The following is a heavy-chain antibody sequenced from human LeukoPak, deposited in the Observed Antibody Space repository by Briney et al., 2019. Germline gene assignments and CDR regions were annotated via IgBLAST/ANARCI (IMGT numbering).Heavy chain of an antibody. J-gene: IGHJ3*02. CDR3: ARSQRPGYSSSWYLGAGFDI. CDR2: INPKTGDA. V-gene: IGHV1-2*02. D-gene: IGHD6-13*01. CDR1: GYTFTRSY. Sequence: ASVKVSCKASGYTFTRSYMFSVRQAPGQGLEWMGWINPKTGDANYAQKFQGRVTMTRDTSISTAYMELNRLTSDDTAVFYCARSQRPGYSSSWYLGAGFDIWGQGTMVTVSS.